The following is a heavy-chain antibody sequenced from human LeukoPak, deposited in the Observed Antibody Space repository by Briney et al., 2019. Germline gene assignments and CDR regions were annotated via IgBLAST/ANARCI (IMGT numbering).Heavy chain of an antibody. V-gene: IGHV4-34*01. J-gene: IGHJ4*01. Sequence: PSETLSLTCAVYGGSFSDYYWNWIRQPPGKGLEWIGEINQSGSTNYNPSRKTLVTMSVDTFKNQFSLTLSSVTAADTAVYYCARVQEFETRGYYLGYWGHGTLVTVSS. D-gene: IGHD3-22*01. CDR1: GGSFSDYY. CDR3: ARVQEFETRGYYLGY. CDR2: INQSGST.